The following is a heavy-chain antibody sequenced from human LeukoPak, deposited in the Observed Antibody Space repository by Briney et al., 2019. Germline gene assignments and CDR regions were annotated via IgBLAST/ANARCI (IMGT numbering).Heavy chain of an antibody. J-gene: IGHJ4*02. CDR3: ARDLDNSGWYVFDN. Sequence: SETLSLTCTVSGGSISRYYWSWIRQPPGKGLEWIGYIHYSGSTNSNPSLKSRVTISADTSTNQFSLKLRSVTAADTAVYYCARDLDNSGWYVFDNWGQGNLVTVSS. CDR1: GGSISRYY. CDR2: IHYSGST. D-gene: IGHD6-19*01. V-gene: IGHV4-59*01.